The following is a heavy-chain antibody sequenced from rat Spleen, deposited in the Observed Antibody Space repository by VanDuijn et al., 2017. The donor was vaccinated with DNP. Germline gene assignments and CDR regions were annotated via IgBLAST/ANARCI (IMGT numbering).Heavy chain of an antibody. J-gene: IGHJ3*01. CDR2: ISYDGSST. Sequence: EVQLVESGGGPVQPGRSLILSCTASGFTFSDHNMAWVRQAPKKGLEWVATISYDGSSTYYRDSVKGRFTISRENEKSTLYLQMASLKSEDTATYYCARIDGGFAYWGQGTLVTVSS. CDR3: ARIDGGFAY. V-gene: IGHV5-7*01. CDR1: GFTFSDHN. D-gene: IGHD4-1*01.